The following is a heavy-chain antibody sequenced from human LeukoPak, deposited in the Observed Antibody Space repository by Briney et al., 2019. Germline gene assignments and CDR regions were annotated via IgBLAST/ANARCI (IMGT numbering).Heavy chain of an antibody. V-gene: IGHV4-39*07. Sequence: SETLSLTFTVSGVSISSSNYYWGWIRQPPGKGLEWIGSMYYTGSTYFNPSLKSRVTIAIDTSKNQLSLKLSSVTAADTAVYYCATGGVIVNYIYWGQGALVTVSS. D-gene: IGHD3-16*02. CDR1: GVSISSSNYY. CDR2: MYYTGST. J-gene: IGHJ4*02. CDR3: ATGGVIVNYIY.